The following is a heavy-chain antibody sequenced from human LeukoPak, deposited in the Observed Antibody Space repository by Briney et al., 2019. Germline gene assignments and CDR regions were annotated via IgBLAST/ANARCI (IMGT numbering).Heavy chain of an antibody. CDR1: GFTFTSYG. J-gene: IGHJ4*02. Sequence: GGSLRLSCAASGFTFTSYGMHWVRQAPGKGLEWVAFISYDGSNKYYADSVRGRFTISRDNSKNTVSLEMNSLRAEDTAVYYCARGATYYSGSASYYHTFWGQGTLVTVSS. CDR2: ISYDGSNK. V-gene: IGHV3-30*19. CDR3: ARGATYYSGSASYYHTF. D-gene: IGHD3-10*01.